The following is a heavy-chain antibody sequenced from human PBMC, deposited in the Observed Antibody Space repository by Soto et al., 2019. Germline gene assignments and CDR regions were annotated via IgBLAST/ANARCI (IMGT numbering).Heavy chain of an antibody. CDR2: IYYSGST. CDR3: ARADYSGSFNFDY. CDR1: GGSISSYY. V-gene: IGHV4-59*01. D-gene: IGHD1-26*01. Sequence: QVQLQESGPGLVKPSETLSLTCTVSGGSISSYYWSWIRQPPGKGLEWIGYIYYSGSTNYNPSLKSRVTISVDTSKNQFSLKLSSVTAADTAVYYCARADYSGSFNFDYWGQGTLVTVSS. J-gene: IGHJ4*02.